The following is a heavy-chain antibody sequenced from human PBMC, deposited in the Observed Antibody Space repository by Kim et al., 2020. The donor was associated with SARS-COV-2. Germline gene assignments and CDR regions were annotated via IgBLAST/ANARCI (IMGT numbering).Heavy chain of an antibody. CDR2: ISGSGGST. CDR3: VREGDCGSTSCYFFDS. CDR1: GFTFSNYA. D-gene: IGHD2-2*01. J-gene: IGHJ5*01. Sequence: GGSLRLSCAASGFTFSNYAINWVRQAPGKGLEWVSTISGSGGSTYYAVSVKGRFTISRDNSNNTLHLQMNSLRAEDTAIYYCVREGDCGSTSCYFFDSWGQGTLVT. V-gene: IGHV3-23*01.